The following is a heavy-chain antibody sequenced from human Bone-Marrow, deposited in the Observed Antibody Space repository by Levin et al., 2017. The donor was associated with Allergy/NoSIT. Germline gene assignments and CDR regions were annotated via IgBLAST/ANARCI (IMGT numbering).Heavy chain of an antibody. Sequence: GGSLRLSCAASGFPFSTYHMHWVRQAPGKGLEWVAVISYDESHKYYADSLKGRFTISRDNSKNTLYLQMSSLGPEDTAVYYCARARPFFGSGSQRLDFPYYFDFWGQGTLVTVSS. V-gene: IGHV3-30*04. D-gene: IGHD3-10*01. CDR2: ISYDESHK. CDR3: ARARPFFGSGSQRLDFPYYFDF. CDR1: GFPFSTYH. J-gene: IGHJ4*02.